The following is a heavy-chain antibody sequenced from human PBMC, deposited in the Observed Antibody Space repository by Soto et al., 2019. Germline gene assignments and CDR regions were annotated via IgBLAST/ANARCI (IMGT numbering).Heavy chain of an antibody. CDR3: ARGLGSGDY. J-gene: IGHJ4*02. CDR2: INPNGGST. CDR1: GYTLTNFY. D-gene: IGHD6-25*01. Sequence: QVQLVQSGAEVKKPGASVKVSCKASGYTLTNFYIHWVRQAPGQGLEWMGIINPNGGSTNYAHNFQGRVTITRDKSTSTVYMDLSRLRSEDTAVYYCARGLGSGDYWGRGTLVTVSS. V-gene: IGHV1-46*03.